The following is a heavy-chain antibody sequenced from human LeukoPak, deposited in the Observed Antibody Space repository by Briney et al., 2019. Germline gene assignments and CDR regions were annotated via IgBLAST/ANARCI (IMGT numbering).Heavy chain of an antibody. D-gene: IGHD1-26*01. CDR1: GFTFDDYG. V-gene: IGHV3-20*04. J-gene: IGHJ4*02. CDR2: INWNGGST. CDR3: ARAVGATNYFDY. Sequence: RPGGSLGLSCAASGFTFDDYGMSWVRQAPGKGLEWVSGINWNGGSTGYADSVKGRFTISRDNAKNSLYLQMNSLRAEDTALYYCARAVGATNYFDYWGQGTLVTVSS.